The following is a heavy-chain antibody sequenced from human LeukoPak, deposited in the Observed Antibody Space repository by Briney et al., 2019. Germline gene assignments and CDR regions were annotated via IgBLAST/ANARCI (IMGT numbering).Heavy chain of an antibody. D-gene: IGHD6-19*01. CDR2: IIPIFGIA. Sequence: GSSVKVSCKASGGTFSSYAISWVRQAPGQGLEGMGRIIPIFGIANYAQKFQGRVTITAHKSTSTAYMELSSLRSEDTAVYYCARVSKAVAGYFDYWGQGTLVTVSS. CDR3: ARVSKAVAGYFDY. CDR1: GGTFSSYA. J-gene: IGHJ4*02. V-gene: IGHV1-69*04.